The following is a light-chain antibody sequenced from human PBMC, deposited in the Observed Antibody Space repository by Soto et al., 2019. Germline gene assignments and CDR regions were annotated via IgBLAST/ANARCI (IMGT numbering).Light chain of an antibody. J-gene: IGLJ3*02. CDR1: SIDVGSNNL. CDR2: EGS. Sequence: QSALTQPASVSGSPGQSITISCTGTSIDVGSNNLVSWCQQHPGKAPKLMIYEGSKRPSGVSNRFSGSKSGNTASLTISGLQAEDEADYYCCSYAGSGTWVFGGGTKLTVL. V-gene: IGLV2-23*01. CDR3: CSYAGSGTWV.